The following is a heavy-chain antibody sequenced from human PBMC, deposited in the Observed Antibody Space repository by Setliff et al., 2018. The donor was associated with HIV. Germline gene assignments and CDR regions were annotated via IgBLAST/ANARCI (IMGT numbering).Heavy chain of an antibody. CDR3: ARGREDDFWSGYYNYNYYYMDV. Sequence: GESLKISCAASGFTFNSYSINWVRQAPGKGLEWVSCISSSSSYIYYADSVKGRFTISRDNAKNSLYLQMDSLRAEDTAIYYCARGREDDFWSGYYNYNYYYMDVWGKGTTVTVS. V-gene: IGHV3-21*01. CDR1: GFTFNSYS. CDR2: ISSSSSYI. D-gene: IGHD3-3*01. J-gene: IGHJ6*03.